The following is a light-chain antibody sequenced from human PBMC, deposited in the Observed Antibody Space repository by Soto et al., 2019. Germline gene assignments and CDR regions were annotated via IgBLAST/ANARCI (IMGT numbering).Light chain of an antibody. CDR1: QSVRSL. J-gene: IGKJ5*01. CDR2: GAS. CDR3: QQYNKWPIT. V-gene: IGKV3-15*01. Sequence: EIFMTQSPATLSVSRWEVATLSCRASQSVRSLLASYQQKPGQAPRLLIYGASTRAAGLPDRLSGSGSGTEFTLSISSLQSEDFAVYYCQQYNKWPITFGQGTRLEIK.